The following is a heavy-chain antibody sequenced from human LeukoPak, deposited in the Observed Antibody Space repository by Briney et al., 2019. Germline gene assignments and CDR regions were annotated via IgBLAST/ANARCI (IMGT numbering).Heavy chain of an antibody. Sequence: SETVSLKCTVSGFSINSGSYFWRGLRQPAGRGVEWSGRIFYSGNTHYNPSHERRVTIPLDTSKPQLYLQLSSRTAADTAVYYCARHIVLVPAAPIATTPHKDVFFFWGPGTQVTRSP. V-gene: IGHV4-61*02. CDR1: GFSINSGSYF. CDR2: IFYSGNT. J-gene: IGHJ4*02. CDR3: ARHIVLVPAAPIATTPHKDVFFF. D-gene: IGHD2-2*01.